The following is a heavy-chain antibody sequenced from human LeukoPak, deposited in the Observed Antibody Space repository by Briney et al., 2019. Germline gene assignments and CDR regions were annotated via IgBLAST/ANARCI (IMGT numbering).Heavy chain of an antibody. CDR2: IKHDGSEE. Sequence: GGSLRLSCVASGLSISGQWMNWVRQAPGQGLEWVANIKHDGSEEYYVDSVKGRFTISRDDGRNSVSMQMNSVRAEDTAVYYCGYTNNFYHWGQGTLVVVSS. V-gene: IGHV3-7*01. J-gene: IGHJ4*02. CDR3: GYTNNFYH. CDR1: GLSISGQW. D-gene: IGHD3-16*02.